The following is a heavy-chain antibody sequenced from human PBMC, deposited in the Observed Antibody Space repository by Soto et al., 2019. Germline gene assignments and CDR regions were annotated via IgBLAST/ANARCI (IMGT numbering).Heavy chain of an antibody. CDR1: GYTFTSYA. J-gene: IGHJ4*02. V-gene: IGHV1-3*01. D-gene: IGHD4-17*01. CDR3: ARDGVTTFDY. Sequence: ASVKVSCKASGYTFTSYAMHWVRQVPGQRPEWMGWMNAGNGNTKYSEKFQGRVTITRDTSASTAYMELSSLRSEDTAVYYCARDGVTTFDYWGQGALVTVSS. CDR2: MNAGNGNT.